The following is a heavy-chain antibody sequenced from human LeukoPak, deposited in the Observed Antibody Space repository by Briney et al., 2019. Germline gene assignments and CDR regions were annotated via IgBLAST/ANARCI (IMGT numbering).Heavy chain of an antibody. Sequence: ASVKVSCKASGYTFTSYDINWVRQATGQGLERMGWMNPNSGNTGYAQKFQGRVTMTRNTSISTAYMELSSLRFEDTAVYYCARGQKRSTYYDFWSGYYPPLYFDYWGQGTLVTVSS. CDR3: ARGQKRSTYYDFWSGYYPPLYFDY. V-gene: IGHV1-8*01. CDR1: GYTFTSYD. D-gene: IGHD3-3*01. CDR2: MNPNSGNT. J-gene: IGHJ4*02.